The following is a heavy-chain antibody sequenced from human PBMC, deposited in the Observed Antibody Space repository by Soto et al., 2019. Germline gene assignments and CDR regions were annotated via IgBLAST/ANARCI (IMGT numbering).Heavy chain of an antibody. CDR1: GYSFDTFG. D-gene: IGHD2-15*01. CDR3: ARCYFSVGSCVTCWHLDL. CDR2: SSIEKGDT. Sequence: QVQVVQSGAEVKKPGASVKVACKASGYSFDTFGMSWVRQAPGHGLEWMGWSSIEKGDTNSAQKFEDSVTMTTDTSTSTAYMELRSLTSDDTAVYYCARCYFSVGSCVTCWHLDLWGRGTLVTVSS. J-gene: IGHJ2*01. V-gene: IGHV1-18*01.